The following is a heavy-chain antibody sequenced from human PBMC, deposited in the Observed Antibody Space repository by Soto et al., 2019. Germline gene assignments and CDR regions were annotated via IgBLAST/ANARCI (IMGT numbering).Heavy chain of an antibody. CDR3: ARSSPGIAAAATGY. CDR2: INAGNGNT. Sequence: ASVKVSCKASGYTFTSYAMHWVRQAPGQRLEWMGWINAGNGNTKYSQKFQGRVTITRDTSAGQAYMELSSLRSEDTAVYYCARSSPGIAAAATGYWGQGTLVTVSS. J-gene: IGHJ4*02. D-gene: IGHD6-13*01. V-gene: IGHV1-3*01. CDR1: GYTFTSYA.